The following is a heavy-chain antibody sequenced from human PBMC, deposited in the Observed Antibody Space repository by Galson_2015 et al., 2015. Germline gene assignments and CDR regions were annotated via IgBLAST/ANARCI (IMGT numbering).Heavy chain of an antibody. CDR3: AKAAGDPGNDY. D-gene: IGHD3-10*01. V-gene: IGHV3-23*01. J-gene: IGHJ4*02. Sequence: SLRLSCAASGFTFSSYAMSWVRQAPGKGLEWVSAVSGSGDGTHYADSVKGRFTISRDNSKNTLYLQMNSLRAEDTAVYYCAKAAGDPGNDYWGQGTLVTVSS. CDR2: VSGSGDGT. CDR1: GFTFSSYA.